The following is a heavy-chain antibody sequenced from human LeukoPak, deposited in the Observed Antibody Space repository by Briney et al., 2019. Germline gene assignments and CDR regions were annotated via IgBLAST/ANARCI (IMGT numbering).Heavy chain of an antibody. V-gene: IGHV3-49*03. J-gene: IGHJ4*02. CDR2: IRSKAYGETA. CDR1: GFTFGDYA. Sequence: GGSLRLSCTASGFTFGDYAMSWIRQAPVKGLEWVGFIRSKAYGETADYAASVKGRFTISRDDSKAIAYLQMNSLKTEDTAVYHCTRDRGAYNLYDYWGQGTLVTVSS. D-gene: IGHD1-1*01. CDR3: TRDRGAYNLYDY.